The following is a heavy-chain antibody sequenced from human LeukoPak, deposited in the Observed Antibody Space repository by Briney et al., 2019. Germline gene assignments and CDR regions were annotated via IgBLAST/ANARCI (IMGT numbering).Heavy chain of an antibody. Sequence: GSLRLSCAVSGFSGSNKYMSWVRQIPGKGLQWISVIYSGGRTYYADSVKGRFTVSRDNSKNTVFLEMNSLRAEDTAIYYCARDNRDWGPVYFDFWGRGIQVTVSS. J-gene: IGHJ4*02. CDR1: GFSGSNKY. CDR2: IYSGGRT. CDR3: ARDNRDWGPVYFDF. D-gene: IGHD7-27*01. V-gene: IGHV3-53*01.